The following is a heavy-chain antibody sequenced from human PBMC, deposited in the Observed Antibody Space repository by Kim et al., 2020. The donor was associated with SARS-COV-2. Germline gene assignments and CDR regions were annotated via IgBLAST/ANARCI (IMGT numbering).Heavy chain of an antibody. J-gene: IGHJ4*02. CDR3: AKSYYMVRGVTSDY. D-gene: IGHD3-10*01. Sequence: DSVKGRFTSSRDNSKNTLYLQMNSLRAEDTAVYYCAKSYYMVRGVTSDYWGQGTLVTVSS. V-gene: IGHV3-23*01.